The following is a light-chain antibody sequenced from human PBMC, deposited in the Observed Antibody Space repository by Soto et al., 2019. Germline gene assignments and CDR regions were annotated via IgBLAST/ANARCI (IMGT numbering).Light chain of an antibody. CDR2: AAS. V-gene: IGKV1-39*01. CDR3: QQSYSTPLT. Sequence: DIQMTQSPSSLSASIGDRVTITCRASQSISSYLNWYQQKPGKSPKFLIYAASNLQSGVPSRFSGSGSGTDFTLTISSLQPEDFATYYCQQSYSTPLTVGGGTKVEI. CDR1: QSISSY. J-gene: IGKJ4*01.